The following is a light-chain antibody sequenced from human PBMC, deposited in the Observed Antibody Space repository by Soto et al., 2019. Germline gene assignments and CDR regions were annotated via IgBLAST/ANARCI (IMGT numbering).Light chain of an antibody. CDR1: QSVSSY. V-gene: IGKV3-11*01. J-gene: IGKJ2*01. Sequence: EIVLTQSPATLSLSPGERATLSCRASQSVSSYLAWYQQKPGQAPRLLIYDASNRATGIPARFSGSGSGTDFNLTISSLESEDFAVYYCQQRSNWPPGYTFGQGTKLEIK. CDR2: DAS. CDR3: QQRSNWPPGYT.